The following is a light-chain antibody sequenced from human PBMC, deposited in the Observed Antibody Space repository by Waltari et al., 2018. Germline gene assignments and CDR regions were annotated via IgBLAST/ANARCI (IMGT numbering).Light chain of an antibody. CDR2: EVS. CDR3: SSFTSSSVYV. J-gene: IGLJ1*01. Sequence: QSALTQPASVSGSPGQSITISCTGTSSDVGGFNYVSWYQQYPGKAPKLMIFEVSNRPSGVSNRFSGYKSGNTASLTISGLQAEDEADYYCSSFTSSSVYVFGTGTKVTVL. V-gene: IGLV2-14*01. CDR1: SSDVGGFNY.